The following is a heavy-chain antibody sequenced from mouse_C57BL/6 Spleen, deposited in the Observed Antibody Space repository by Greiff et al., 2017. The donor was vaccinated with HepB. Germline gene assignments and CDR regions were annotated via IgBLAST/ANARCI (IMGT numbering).Heavy chain of an antibody. Sequence: EVKLVESGGGLVKPGGSLKLSCAASGFTFSDYGMHWVRQAPEKGLEWVAYISSGSSTIYYADTVKGRFTISRDNAKNTLFLQMTSLRSEDTAMYYCARQDWETWFAYWGQGTLVTVSA. J-gene: IGHJ3*01. CDR1: GFTFSDYG. CDR2: ISSGSSTI. CDR3: ARQDWETWFAY. D-gene: IGHD4-1*01. V-gene: IGHV5-17*01.